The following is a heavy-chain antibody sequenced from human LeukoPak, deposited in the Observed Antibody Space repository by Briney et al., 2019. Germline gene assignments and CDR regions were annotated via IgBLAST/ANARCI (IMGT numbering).Heavy chain of an antibody. CDR2: ISGSGGST. V-gene: IGHV3-23*01. D-gene: IGHD3-10*01. J-gene: IGHJ4*02. CDR3: AKSPMVRGFTPDY. Sequence: GGSLRLSCAASGFTFSSHAMSWVRQAPGKGLEWVSAISGSGGSTYYADSVKGRFTISRDNSKNTLYLQMSSLRAEDTAVYYCAKSPMVRGFTPDYWGQGTLVTVSS. CDR1: GFTFSSHA.